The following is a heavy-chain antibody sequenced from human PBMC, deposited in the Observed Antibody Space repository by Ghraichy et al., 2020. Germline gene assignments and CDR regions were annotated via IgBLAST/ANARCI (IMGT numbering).Heavy chain of an antibody. D-gene: IGHD6-19*01. V-gene: IGHV4-39*01. J-gene: IGHJ4*02. CDR1: GGSIGSSRYY. CDR2: IFYSGST. CDR3: AGHRDSGWYYFDY. Sequence: SQTLSLTCTVSGGSIGSSRYYWGWIRQPPGMGLAWIGTIFYSGSTYYNPSLKSRATISVDTSKNQFSLRLSSVTAADTAVYYCAGHRDSGWYYFDYWGQGTLVTVSS.